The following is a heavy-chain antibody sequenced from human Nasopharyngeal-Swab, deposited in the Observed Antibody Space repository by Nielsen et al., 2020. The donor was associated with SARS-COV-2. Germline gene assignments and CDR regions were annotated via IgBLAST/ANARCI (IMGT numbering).Heavy chain of an antibody. V-gene: IGHV4-30-4*01. CDR2: IYYSGST. J-gene: IGHJ6*03. Sequence: SCTVSGGSISSGDYYWRWIRQPPGKGLEWIWYIYYSGSTYYNPSLKSRVTISVDTSKNQFSLKLSSVTAADTAVYYCARARQGITIFGVLYYYYMDVWDKGTTVTVSS. D-gene: IGHD3-3*01. CDR1: GGSISSGDYY. CDR3: ARARQGITIFGVLYYYYMDV.